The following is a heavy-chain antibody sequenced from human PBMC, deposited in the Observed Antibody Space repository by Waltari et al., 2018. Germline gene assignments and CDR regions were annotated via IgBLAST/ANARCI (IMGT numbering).Heavy chain of an antibody. V-gene: IGHV3-23*01. CDR1: GFTFNNQV. CDR2: FSGYGIHP. Sequence: EAQLLESGGGLVQPGGSLRISRVASGFTFNNQVLGWVRQAPGKGLGCVSVFSGYGIHPVSADSGNGRFTISKDNSKNTVSLQMNSLRAEYTALYYCSKLRGTYPNYYFDYWGQGTLVTVSS. J-gene: IGHJ4*02. D-gene: IGHD1-26*01. CDR3: SKLRGTYPNYYFDY.